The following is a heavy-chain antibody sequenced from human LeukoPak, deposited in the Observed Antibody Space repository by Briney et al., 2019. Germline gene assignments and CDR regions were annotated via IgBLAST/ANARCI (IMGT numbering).Heavy chain of an antibody. CDR3: AKDSYRCSSTSCYAY. D-gene: IGHD2-2*01. V-gene: IGHV3-30*02. Sequence: GGSLRLSCAASGFTFSSYGMHWVRQAPGKGLEWVAFIRYDGSNKYYADSVKGRFTISRDNSKNTLYLQMNSLRAEDTAVYYCAKDSYRCSSTSCYAYWGQGTLVTVSS. J-gene: IGHJ4*02. CDR2: IRYDGSNK. CDR1: GFTFSSYG.